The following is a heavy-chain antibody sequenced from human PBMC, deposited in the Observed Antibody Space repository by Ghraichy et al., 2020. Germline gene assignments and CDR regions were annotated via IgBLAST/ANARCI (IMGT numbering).Heavy chain of an antibody. Sequence: SQTLSLTCTVSGGSIRSYYWSWIRQPPGKGLEWIGNIYYSGSTNYNPSLKSRVTISVDTSKNQFSLKLSSVTAADTAVYYCARASIAARPVFGYYYYGMDVWGQGTTVTVSS. J-gene: IGHJ6*02. CDR2: IYYSGST. CDR1: GGSIRSYY. D-gene: IGHD6-6*01. CDR3: ARASIAARPVFGYYYYGMDV. V-gene: IGHV4-59*01.